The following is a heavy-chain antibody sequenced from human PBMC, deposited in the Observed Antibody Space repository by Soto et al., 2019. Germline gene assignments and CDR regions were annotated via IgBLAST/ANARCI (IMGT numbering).Heavy chain of an antibody. J-gene: IGHJ4*02. Sequence: QLQLQESGSGLVKPSQTLSLTCAVSGGSISSGGYSWSWIRQPPGKGLEWIGYIYHSGSTYYNPSLQSRVTISVDRSKNQFSLKLSSVTAADTAVYYCARGEVVAATGFLFDYWGQGTLVTVSS. D-gene: IGHD2-15*01. CDR2: IYHSGST. CDR1: GGSISSGGYS. V-gene: IGHV4-30-2*01. CDR3: ARGEVVAATGFLFDY.